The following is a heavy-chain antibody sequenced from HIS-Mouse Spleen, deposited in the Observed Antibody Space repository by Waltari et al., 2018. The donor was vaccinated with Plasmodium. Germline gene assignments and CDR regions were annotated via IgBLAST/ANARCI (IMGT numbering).Heavy chain of an antibody. D-gene: IGHD6-6*01. Sequence: EVQLVESGGGLIQPGGSLRLSCAASGFTVSSNYMSWVRRAPGKGVEWVSVIYIGGSTDYADAVKGRFTISRDNSKNTLYLQMNSLRAEDTAVYYCARGMKSSSSAFDIWGQGTMVTVSS. CDR1: GFTVSSNY. CDR2: IYIGGST. V-gene: IGHV3-53*01. J-gene: IGHJ3*02. CDR3: ARGMKSSSSAFDI.